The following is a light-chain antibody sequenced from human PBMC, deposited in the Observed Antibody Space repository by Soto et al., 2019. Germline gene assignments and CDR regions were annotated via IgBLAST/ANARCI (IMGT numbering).Light chain of an antibody. J-gene: IGKJ1*01. V-gene: IGKV3D-15*01. CDR3: KQYHVCPKWT. CDR2: GAS. Sequence: EIVMTQSPATLSVSPGEGATLSCRASESVSISLALYQHKPGQPPRLLIHGASTRASGIPPRFSGSGSGTEFTLTIISLQSEDSAVYFCKQYHVCPKWTFGPGTKVEI. CDR1: ESVSIS.